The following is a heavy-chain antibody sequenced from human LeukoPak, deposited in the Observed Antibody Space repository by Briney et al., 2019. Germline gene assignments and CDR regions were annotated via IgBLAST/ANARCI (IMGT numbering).Heavy chain of an antibody. J-gene: IGHJ5*02. CDR3: ARDYSYWNYRWFDP. CDR2: INPNSGGT. D-gene: IGHD1-7*01. CDR1: GYTFTGYY. V-gene: IGHV1-2*02. Sequence: ASVKVSFKASGYTFTGYYMHWVRQAPGQGLEWMGWINPNSGGTNYAQKFQGRVTMTRDTSISTAYMELSRLRSDDTAVYYCARDYSYWNYRWFDPWGQGTLVTVSS.